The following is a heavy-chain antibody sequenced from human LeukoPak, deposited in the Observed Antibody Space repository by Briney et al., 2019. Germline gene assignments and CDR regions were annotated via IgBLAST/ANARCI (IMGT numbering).Heavy chain of an antibody. CDR1: GFTFSSYA. Sequence: GGSLRLSCAASGFTFSSYAMSWVRQAPGKGLEWVSAISGSGGSTYYADSVKGRFPISRDNSKNTLYLQMNSLRAEDTAVYYCAKGMGIIPLYGMDVWGQGTTVTVSS. J-gene: IGHJ6*02. CDR3: AKGMGIIPLYGMDV. V-gene: IGHV3-23*01. CDR2: ISGSGGST. D-gene: IGHD3-3*01.